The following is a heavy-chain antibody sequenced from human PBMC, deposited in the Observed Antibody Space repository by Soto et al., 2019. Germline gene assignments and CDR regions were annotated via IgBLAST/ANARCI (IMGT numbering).Heavy chain of an antibody. J-gene: IGHJ4*02. V-gene: IGHV1-69*02. Sequence: GASVKVSCKASGGTFSSYTISWVRQAPGQGLEWMGRIIPILGIANYAQKFQGRVTITADKSTSTAYMELSSLRSEDTAVYYCAITLDTAMVQPLFDYWGQGTLVTVSS. CDR3: AITLDTAMVQPLFDY. D-gene: IGHD5-18*01. CDR1: GGTFSSYT. CDR2: IIPILGIA.